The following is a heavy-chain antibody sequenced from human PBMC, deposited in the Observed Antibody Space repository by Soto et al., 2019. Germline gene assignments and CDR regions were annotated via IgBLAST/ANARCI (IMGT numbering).Heavy chain of an antibody. Sequence: SATLSVTCTVSGGFNRSGGYYWSWIRQDPGKGLEWIWDIYYRGSTHYNPYLKSRVTLSVDSYKKHFYLKLTYVTAADTAVYYCARAGGLSGNFDYGGQGTLVTVSS. CDR3: ARAGGLSGNFDY. CDR1: GGFNRSGGYY. CDR2: IYYRGST. V-gene: IGHV4-31*03. D-gene: IGHD6-25*01. J-gene: IGHJ4*02.